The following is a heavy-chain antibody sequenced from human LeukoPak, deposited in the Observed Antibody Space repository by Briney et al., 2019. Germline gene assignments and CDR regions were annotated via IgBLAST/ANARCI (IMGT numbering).Heavy chain of an antibody. CDR3: AKDLGRYYGSGSSAFDI. D-gene: IGHD3-10*01. CDR2: IGTSSTTI. V-gene: IGHV3-48*01. Sequence: GGSLRLSCAASGFTFSSYTMNWVRQPPGKGLEWVSNIGTSSTTIYYADSVKGRFTISRDNAKNSLYLQMNSLRADDTAVYYCAKDLGRYYGSGSSAFDIWGQGTMVTVSS. CDR1: GFTFSSYT. J-gene: IGHJ3*02.